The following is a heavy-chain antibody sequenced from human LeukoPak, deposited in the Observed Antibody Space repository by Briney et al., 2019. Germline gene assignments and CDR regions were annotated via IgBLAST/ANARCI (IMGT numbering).Heavy chain of an antibody. CDR1: GYSISSRPY. Sequence: WETLSLMCTVSGYSISSRPYWASIRQSPGKGLAWIGLYYHSGTTYYNPSLTSRLTIAVDTSTSQFSQKVNSVTAAGPAVSYCAIYRSGALDWYFELWGRGTLVTVSS. CDR2: YYHSGTT. V-gene: IGHV4-38-2*02. J-gene: IGHJ2*01. D-gene: IGHD2-15*01. CDR3: AIYRSGALDWYFEL.